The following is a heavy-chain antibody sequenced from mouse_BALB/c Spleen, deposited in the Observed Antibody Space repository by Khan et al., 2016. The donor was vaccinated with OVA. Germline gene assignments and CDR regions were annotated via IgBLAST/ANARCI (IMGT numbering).Heavy chain of an antibody. CDR2: ISSGGRYT. D-gene: IGHD2-10*01. J-gene: IGHJ4*01. CDR1: GFTFSNYG. CDR3: ARAYYGNDYYAMDY. Sequence: EVELVESGGDLVKSGGSLKVSCAASGFTFSNYGMSWVRQTPDKRLEWVATISSGGRYTYFPDSVMGRFTISRDNAKNTLYLQMSSLKSEDTAMYYCARAYYGNDYYAMDYWGQGTSVTVSS. V-gene: IGHV5-6*01.